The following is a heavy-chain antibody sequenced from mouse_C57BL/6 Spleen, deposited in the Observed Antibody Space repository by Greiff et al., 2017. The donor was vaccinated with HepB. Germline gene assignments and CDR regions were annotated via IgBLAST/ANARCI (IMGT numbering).Heavy chain of an antibody. CDR3: SRYYYGSSYVPFAY. CDR2: IWTGGGT. V-gene: IGHV2-9-1*01. CDR1: GFSLTSYA. Sequence: VQRVESGPGLVAPSQSLSITCTVSGFSLTSYAISWVRQPPGKGLEWLGVIWTGGGTNYNSALKSRLSISKDNSKSKVFLKMNSLQTDDTARYYCSRYYYGSSYVPFAYWGQGTLVTVSA. D-gene: IGHD1-1*01. J-gene: IGHJ3*01.